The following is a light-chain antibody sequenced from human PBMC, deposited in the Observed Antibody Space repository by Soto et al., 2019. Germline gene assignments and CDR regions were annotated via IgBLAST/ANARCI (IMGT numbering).Light chain of an antibody. CDR2: GAS. J-gene: IGKJ1*01. CDR1: QSVSSNC. CDR3: QQYGSSGT. Sequence: EVVMTQSPATLSVSPGERATLSCRASQSVSSNCLAWFQQKPGQAPRLLIYGASSRATGIPDRFSGSGSGTDFTLTISRLEPEDFAVYYCQQYGSSGTFGQGTKVDIK. V-gene: IGKV3-20*01.